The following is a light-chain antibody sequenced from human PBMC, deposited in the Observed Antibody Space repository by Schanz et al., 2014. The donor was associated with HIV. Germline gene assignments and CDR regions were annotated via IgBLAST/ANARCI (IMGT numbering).Light chain of an antibody. CDR2: GAS. CDR3: QQFVGSVYT. V-gene: IGKV3-20*01. CDR1: QSVSSSY. Sequence: EIVLTQSPGTLSLSPGERATLSCRAIQSVSSSYLAWYQQKPGQAPRLLIYGASTRATGIADRFSGSGSGTDFTLTISRLESEDFAVYYCQQFVGSVYTFGQGT. J-gene: IGKJ2*01.